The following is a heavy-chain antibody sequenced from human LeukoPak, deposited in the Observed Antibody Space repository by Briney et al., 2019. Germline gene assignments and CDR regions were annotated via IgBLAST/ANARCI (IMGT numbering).Heavy chain of an antibody. CDR3: ARGRVVRGVITKRRPDY. CDR2: MNPNSGNT. V-gene: IGHV1-8*01. J-gene: IGHJ4*02. Sequence: ASVKVSCKASGYTFTSYDINWVRQATGQGLEWMGWMNPNSGNTGYAQKFQGRVTMTGNTSISTAYMELSSLRSEDTAVYYCARGRVVRGVITKRRPDYWGQGTLVTVSS. D-gene: IGHD3-10*01. CDR1: GYTFTSYD.